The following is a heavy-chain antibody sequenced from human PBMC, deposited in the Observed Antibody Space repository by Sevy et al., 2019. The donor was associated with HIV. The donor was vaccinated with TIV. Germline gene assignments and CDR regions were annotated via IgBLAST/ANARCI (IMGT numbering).Heavy chain of an antibody. CDR3: ARGGYSSSSDYFDY. V-gene: IGHV3-13*01. Sequence: GGSLRLSCAASGFTFSSYDMHWVRQATGKGLEWVSAIGTAGDTYDPGTVKGRFTISRENAKNSLYLQMNSLRAGDTAVYYCARGGYSSSSDYFDYWGQGTLVTVSS. D-gene: IGHD6-6*01. CDR1: GFTFSSYD. CDR2: IGTAGDT. J-gene: IGHJ4*02.